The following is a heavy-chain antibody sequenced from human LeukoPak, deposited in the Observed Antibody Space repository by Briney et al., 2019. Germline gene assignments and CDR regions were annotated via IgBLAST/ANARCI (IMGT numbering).Heavy chain of an antibody. V-gene: IGHV4-39*01. J-gene: IGHJ4*02. CDR3: ARLHIVVVPAALYYFDY. Sequence: SETLSLTCTVSGGSISSSSYYWGWIRQPPGKGLEWIGSIYYSGSTYYNPSLKSRVTISVDTSKNRFSLKLSSVTAADTAVYYCARLHIVVVPAALYYFDYWGQGTLVTVSS. D-gene: IGHD2-2*01. CDR1: GGSISSSSYY. CDR2: IYYSGST.